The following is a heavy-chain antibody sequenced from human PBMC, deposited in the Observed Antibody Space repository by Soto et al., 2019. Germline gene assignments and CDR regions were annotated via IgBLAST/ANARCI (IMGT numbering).Heavy chain of an antibody. J-gene: IGHJ6*02. V-gene: IGHV3-9*01. Sequence: EVQLVESGGGLVQPGRSLRLSCAASGVTFDDYAMHWVRQAPGKGLEWVSGISWNSGSIGYADSVKGRFTISRDNAKNSLYLQMNSLRAEDTALYYCAKDRTHRDYYYYGMDVWGQGTTVTVSS. CDR1: GVTFDDYA. CDR3: AKDRTHRDYYYYGMDV. CDR2: ISWNSGSI.